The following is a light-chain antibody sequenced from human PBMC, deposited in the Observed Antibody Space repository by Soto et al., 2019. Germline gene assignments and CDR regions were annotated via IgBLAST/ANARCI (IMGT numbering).Light chain of an antibody. CDR3: VLYMGSGISV. V-gene: IGLV8-61*01. J-gene: IGLJ2*01. CDR1: SGSVSTSYY. Sequence: QAVVTQEPSFSVSPGGTVTLTCGLSSGSVSTSYYPSWYQQTPGQAPRTLIYNTNTRSSGVPDRFSGSILGNKAALTITGXQADDESDYFCVLYMGSGISVFGGGTKLTVL. CDR2: NTN.